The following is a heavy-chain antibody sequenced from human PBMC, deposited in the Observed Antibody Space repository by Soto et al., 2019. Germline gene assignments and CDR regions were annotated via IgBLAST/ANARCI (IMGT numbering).Heavy chain of an antibody. Sequence: ASVKVSCKASGYTFTSYGISWVRQAPGQGLEWMGWISAYNGNTNYAQNLQGRVTMTTDTSTSTAYMELRSLRSDDTAVYYCARDNYGDYTIKYYFYGMDVWGQGTTVTVSS. CDR2: ISAYNGNT. J-gene: IGHJ6*02. CDR1: GYTFTSYG. CDR3: ARDNYGDYTIKYYFYGMDV. D-gene: IGHD4-17*01. V-gene: IGHV1-18*01.